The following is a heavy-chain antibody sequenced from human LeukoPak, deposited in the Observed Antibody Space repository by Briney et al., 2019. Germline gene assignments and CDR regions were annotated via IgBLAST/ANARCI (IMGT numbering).Heavy chain of an antibody. CDR3: ARDGIVGALDI. D-gene: IGHD1-26*01. V-gene: IGHV3-74*01. Sequence: GGSLRLSCAASGFSFSVYWMHWVRQAPGKGLVWVSRINTDASSTNYADSVKGRFTISRDNAKNSLYLQMNSLRAEDTAVYYCARDGIVGALDIWGQGTMVTVSS. CDR1: GFSFSVYW. CDR2: INTDASST. J-gene: IGHJ3*02.